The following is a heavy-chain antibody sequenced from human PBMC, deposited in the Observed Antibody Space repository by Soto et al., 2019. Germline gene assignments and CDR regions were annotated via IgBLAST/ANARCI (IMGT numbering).Heavy chain of an antibody. Sequence: QLAESGGNVVQPGKSLRLSCVASGFTFRSYGMHWVRQAPGKGLEWVATISHDGKKEYYADSVKGRFTVSRDNSRDTIYLEVNSVKTDDTAVYYRAKDMGPSPRPPDSLDIWGQGTVVTVSS. CDR3: AKDMGPSPRPPDSLDI. J-gene: IGHJ3*02. CDR2: ISHDGKKE. V-gene: IGHV3-30*18. CDR1: GFTFRSYG. D-gene: IGHD3-10*01.